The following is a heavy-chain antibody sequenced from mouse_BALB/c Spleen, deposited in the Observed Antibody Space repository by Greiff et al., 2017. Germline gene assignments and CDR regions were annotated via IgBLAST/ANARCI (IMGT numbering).Heavy chain of an antibody. CDR1: GFSLTSYD. CDR3: VRNSPFAY. V-gene: IGHV2-9-2*01. Sequence: VKLMESGPGLVAPSQSLSITCTVSGFSLTSYDISWIRQPPGKGLEWLGVIWTGGGTNYNSAFMSRLSISKDNSKSQVFLKMNSLQTDDTAIYYCVRNSPFAYWGQGTLVTVSA. J-gene: IGHJ3*01. CDR2: IWTGGGT.